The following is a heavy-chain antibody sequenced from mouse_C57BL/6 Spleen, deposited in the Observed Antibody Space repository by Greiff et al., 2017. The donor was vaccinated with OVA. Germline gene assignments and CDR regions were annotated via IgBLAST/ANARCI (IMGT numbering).Heavy chain of an antibody. J-gene: IGHJ4*01. CDR2: INPNNGGT. V-gene: IGHV1-26*01. D-gene: IGHD1-1*01. CDR3: ASNLYYYGSSYDAMDY. Sequence: EVQLQQSGPELVKPGASVKISCKASGYTFTDYYMNWVKQSHGKSLEWIGDINPNNGGTSYNQKFKGKATLTVDKSSSTAYMELRSLTSEDSAVYYCASNLYYYGSSYDAMDYWGQGTSVTVSS. CDR1: GYTFTDYY.